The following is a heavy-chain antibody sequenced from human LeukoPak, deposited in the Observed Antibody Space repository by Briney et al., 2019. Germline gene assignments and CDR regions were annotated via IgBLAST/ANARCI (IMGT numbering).Heavy chain of an antibody. D-gene: IGHD1-26*01. Sequence: GGSLRLSCAASGFTFSSYSMNWVRQAPGKGLEGVGRIKSKTDCGTTDYAAPVKGRFTISRDDSKNTLYLQMNSLKTEDTAVYYCTTGNPLGATTGSRTIEYFQHWGQGTLVTVSS. CDR3: TTGNPLGATTGSRTIEYFQH. V-gene: IGHV3-15*01. J-gene: IGHJ1*01. CDR1: GFTFSSYS. CDR2: IKSKTDCGTT.